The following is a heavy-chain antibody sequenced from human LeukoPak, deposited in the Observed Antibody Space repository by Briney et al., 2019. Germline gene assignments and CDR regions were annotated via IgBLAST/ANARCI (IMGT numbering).Heavy chain of an antibody. Sequence: SETLSLTCTVSGGSISSYYWSWIRQPPGKGLEWIGYIYYSGSTNYNPSLKSRVTISVDTSKNQFSLKLSSVTAADTAVYYCARRVVAAGIDYLDYWGQGTLGTVSS. CDR3: ARRVVAAGIDYLDY. CDR2: IYYSGST. D-gene: IGHD6-13*01. J-gene: IGHJ4*02. V-gene: IGHV4-59*08. CDR1: GGSISSYY.